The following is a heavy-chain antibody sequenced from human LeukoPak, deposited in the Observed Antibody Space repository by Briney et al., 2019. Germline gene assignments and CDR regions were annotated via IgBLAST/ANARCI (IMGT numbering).Heavy chain of an antibody. CDR2: IYHSGST. J-gene: IGHJ5*02. CDR3: ARVSNGVYSNYPNWFDP. CDR1: GYSISSGYY. D-gene: IGHD4-11*01. Sequence: PSETLSLTCAVSGYSISSGYYWGWIRQPPGKGLEWIGSIYHSGSTYYNPSLKSRVTISVDTSKNQFSLKLRSVTAADTAVYYCARVSNGVYSNYPNWFDPWGQGTLVTVSS. V-gene: IGHV4-38-2*01.